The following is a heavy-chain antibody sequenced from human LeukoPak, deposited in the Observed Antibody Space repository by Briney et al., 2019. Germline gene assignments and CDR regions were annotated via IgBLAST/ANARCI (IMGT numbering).Heavy chain of an antibody. CDR2: IYHSGST. J-gene: IGHJ4*02. D-gene: IGHD3-22*01. Sequence: ASVTLSLTCAVSGFSISNGYYWGWVRQPPGKGLEWIGSIYHSGSTYYNPPGKSRVTISVDTTKTPFSLTLSYVTAADTAVYYCARYTRGYNYYFDYWGQGTLVTVSS. CDR1: GFSISNGYY. CDR3: ARYTRGYNYYFDY. V-gene: IGHV4-38-2*01.